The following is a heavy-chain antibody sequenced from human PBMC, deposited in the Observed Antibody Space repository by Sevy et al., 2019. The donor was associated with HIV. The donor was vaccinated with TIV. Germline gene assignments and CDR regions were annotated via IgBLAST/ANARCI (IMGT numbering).Heavy chain of an antibody. Sequence: ASVKVSCKASGYTFTDYYMYWVRQAPGQGLEWMGWIKPNSGGTNYAQKFQGRVTMTRDTSISTAYMELSRLRSDDTAMYYCARDPSRAAEGWFDPWGQGTLVTVSS. D-gene: IGHD6-13*01. CDR3: ARDPSRAAEGWFDP. CDR2: IKPNSGGT. CDR1: GYTFTDYY. V-gene: IGHV1-2*02. J-gene: IGHJ5*02.